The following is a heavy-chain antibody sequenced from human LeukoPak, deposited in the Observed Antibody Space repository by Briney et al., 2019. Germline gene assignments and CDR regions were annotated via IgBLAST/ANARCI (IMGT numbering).Heavy chain of an antibody. CDR2: VNHSGST. J-gene: IGHJ5*02. CDR3: ARGADSSGYAQDFDP. CDR1: GGSFSGYY. D-gene: IGHD3-22*01. V-gene: IGHV4-34*01. Sequence: PSETLSLTCAVYGGSFSGYYWSWIRQPPGKGLEWIGEVNHSGSTNYNPSLKSRVTISVDTSKNQFSLKLSSVTAADTAVYYCARGADSSGYAQDFDPWGQGTLVTVSS.